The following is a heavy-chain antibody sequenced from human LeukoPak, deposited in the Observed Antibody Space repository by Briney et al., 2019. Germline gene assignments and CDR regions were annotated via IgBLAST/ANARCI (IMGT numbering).Heavy chain of an antibody. J-gene: IGHJ4*02. CDR3: AREGDYYCSGGSCYDY. CDR2: IKEDGSEK. V-gene: IGHV3-7*01. Sequence: PGGSLRLSCAASGFTFSNYWMTWVRQAPGKGLEWVANIKEDGSEKYYVDSVKGRFTISRDNAKNSVYLQMNSLRAEDTAVYYCAREGDYYCSGGSCYDYWGQGTLVTVSS. CDR1: GFTFSNYW. D-gene: IGHD2-15*01.